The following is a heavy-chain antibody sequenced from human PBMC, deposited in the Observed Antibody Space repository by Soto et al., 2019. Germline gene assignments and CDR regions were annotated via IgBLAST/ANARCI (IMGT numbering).Heavy chain of an antibody. CDR2: IKQDGSEK. CDR3: ARSDYDILTGYFTIDY. CDR1: GFTFSSYW. Sequence: GGSLRLSCAASGFTFSSYWMSWVRQAPGKGLEWVANIKQDGSEKYYVDSVKGRFTISRDNAKNSLYLQMNSLRAEDTAVYYCARSDYDILTGYFTIDYWGQGTLVTVSS. D-gene: IGHD3-9*01. V-gene: IGHV3-7*01. J-gene: IGHJ4*02.